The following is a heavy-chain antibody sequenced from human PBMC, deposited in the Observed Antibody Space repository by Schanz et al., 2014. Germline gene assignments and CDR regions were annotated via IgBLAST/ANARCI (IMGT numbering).Heavy chain of an antibody. CDR1: GFTFSSYG. V-gene: IGHV3-33*06. Sequence: QVQLVESGGGVVQPGRSLRLSCAASGFTFSSYGMHWVRQAPGKGLEWVGVISYDGSKKSYADSVKGRFTISRDNSKSTLYVEMNSLRVEDTAVYYCANNWNLDYWGQGTLXTVSA. D-gene: IGHD1-20*01. J-gene: IGHJ4*02. CDR2: ISYDGSKK. CDR3: ANNWNLDY.